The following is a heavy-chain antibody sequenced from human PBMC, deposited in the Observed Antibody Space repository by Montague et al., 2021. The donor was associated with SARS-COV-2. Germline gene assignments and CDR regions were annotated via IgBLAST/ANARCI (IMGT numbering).Heavy chain of an antibody. D-gene: IGHD3-9*01. CDR3: ARSYYDILTNYYDAFDI. CDR2: IDWXDDK. J-gene: IGHJ3*02. V-gene: IGHV2-70*04. Sequence: PALVKATQTLTLTCTLSGFSLSTSGMRASWIRQPPGKALEWLARIDWXDDKFYSTSLKTRLTISKDTSKNQVVLTMTNMDPVDTATYYCARSYYDILTNYYDAFDIRGQGTMVTVSS. CDR1: GFSLSTSGMR.